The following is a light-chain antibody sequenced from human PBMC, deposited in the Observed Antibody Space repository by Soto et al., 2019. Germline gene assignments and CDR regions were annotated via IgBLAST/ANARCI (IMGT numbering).Light chain of an antibody. CDR3: SSYAGSNNLGV. V-gene: IGLV2-8*01. J-gene: IGLJ1*01. CDR1: SSDDGGDNY. Sequence: QSALTQPPSAAGSPGQSVTISCTGTSSDDGGDNYVSWYQQHPGKAPKLMIYEVSKRPSGVPDRFSGSKSGNTASLTVSGLQAEDEADYYCSSYAGSNNLGVFGTGTKVTVL. CDR2: EVS.